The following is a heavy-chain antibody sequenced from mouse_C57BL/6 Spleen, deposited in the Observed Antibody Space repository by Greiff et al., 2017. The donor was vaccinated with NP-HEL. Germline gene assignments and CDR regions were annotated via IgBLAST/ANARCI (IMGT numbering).Heavy chain of an antibody. J-gene: IGHJ1*03. V-gene: IGHV3-6*01. Sequence: EVKLMESGPGLVKPSQSLSLTCSVTGYSITSGYYWNWIRQFPGNKLEWMGYISYDGSNNYNPSLKNRISITRDTSKNQFFLKLNSVTTEDTATYYCAREGTDYWYFDVWGTGTTVTVSS. D-gene: IGHD4-1*01. CDR1: GYSITSGYY. CDR3: AREGTDYWYFDV. CDR2: ISYDGSN.